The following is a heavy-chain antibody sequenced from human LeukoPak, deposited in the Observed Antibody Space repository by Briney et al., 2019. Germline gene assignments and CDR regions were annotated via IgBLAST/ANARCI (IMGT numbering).Heavy chain of an antibody. V-gene: IGHV1-2*02. CDR1: GFTFTDYY. D-gene: IGHD2/OR15-2a*01. Sequence: ASMQVSCKSSGFTFTDYYIHWVRQAPGQGLEWMGYIGPHSSATSSPQEFQGRVTMTRDTSMSTAYMELTRLTSDDTAVYYCAREGNGLLSKDFDYWGQGTLVTVSS. CDR3: AREGNGLLSKDFDY. J-gene: IGHJ4*02. CDR2: IGPHSSAT.